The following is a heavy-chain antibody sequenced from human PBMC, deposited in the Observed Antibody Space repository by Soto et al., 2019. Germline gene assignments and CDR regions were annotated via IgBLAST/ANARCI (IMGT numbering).Heavy chain of an antibody. V-gene: IGHV3-33*01. J-gene: IGHJ1*01. Sequence: QAQGKGLEWVAVIWYDGNNKYYADSVKGRFTISRDNSNNTLYVQMTSLRAEVSAVYYCARGLHSLSAFWGQGTLVIV. CDR2: IWYDGNNK. D-gene: IGHD2-15*01. CDR3: ARGLHSLSAF.